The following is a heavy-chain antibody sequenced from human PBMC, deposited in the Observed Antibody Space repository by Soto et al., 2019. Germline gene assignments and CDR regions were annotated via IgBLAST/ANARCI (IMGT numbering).Heavy chain of an antibody. CDR3: AREFRELLKGRYYYYGMDV. J-gene: IGHJ6*02. Sequence: SETLSLTCTVSGGSISSGGYYWSWIRQHPGKGLEWIGYIYYSGSTYYNPSLKSRVTISVDTSKNQFSLKLSSVTAADTAVYYCAREFRELLKGRYYYYGMDVWGQGTKVTVYS. CDR1: GGSISSGGYY. D-gene: IGHD3-10*01. V-gene: IGHV4-31*03. CDR2: IYYSGST.